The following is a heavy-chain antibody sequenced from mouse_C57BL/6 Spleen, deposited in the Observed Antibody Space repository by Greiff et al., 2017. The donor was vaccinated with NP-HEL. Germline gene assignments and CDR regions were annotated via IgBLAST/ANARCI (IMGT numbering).Heavy chain of an antibody. J-gene: IGHJ2*01. CDR3: TRDLYYGNLFDY. V-gene: IGHV5-9-1*02. D-gene: IGHD2-1*01. CDR1: GFTFSGYA. CDR2: ISSGGDYI. Sequence: EVMLVESGEGLVKPGGSLKLSCAASGFTFSGYAMSWVRQTPEKRLEWVAYISSGGDYIYYADTVKGRFTISRDNARNTLYLQMSSLKSEDTAMYYCTRDLYYGNLFDYWGQGTTLTVSS.